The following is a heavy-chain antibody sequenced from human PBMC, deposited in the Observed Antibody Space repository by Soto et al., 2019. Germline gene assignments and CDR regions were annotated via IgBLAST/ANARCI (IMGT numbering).Heavy chain of an antibody. J-gene: IGHJ6*02. D-gene: IGHD2-15*01. CDR1: GYNFASYW. V-gene: IGHV5-10-1*01. CDR3: ARVVVAATDYYYYYGMDV. CDR2: IHPSDSYT. Sequence: GESLKISCKGSGYNFASYWIGWVRQMPGKGLEWMGIIHPSDSYTNYSPSFQGHVTISADKSISTAYLQWSSLKASDTAMYYCARVVVAATDYYYYYGMDVWGQGTTVTVSS.